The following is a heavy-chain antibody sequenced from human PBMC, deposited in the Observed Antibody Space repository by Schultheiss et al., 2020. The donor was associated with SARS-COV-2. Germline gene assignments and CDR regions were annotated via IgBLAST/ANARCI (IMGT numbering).Heavy chain of an antibody. Sequence: SETLSLTCAVYGGSFSGYYWSWIRQPPGKGLEWIGEINHSGNTNYNPSLKSRVTISVDTSKNQFSLKLSSVTAADTAVYYCARGRKDSYGPHYFDYWGQGTLVTVSS. V-gene: IGHV4-34*01. CDR3: ARGRKDSYGPHYFDY. J-gene: IGHJ4*02. CDR1: GGSFSGYY. D-gene: IGHD5-18*01. CDR2: INHSGNT.